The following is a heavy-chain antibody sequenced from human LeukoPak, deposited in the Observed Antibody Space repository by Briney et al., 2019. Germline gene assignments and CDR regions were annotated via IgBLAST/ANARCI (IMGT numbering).Heavy chain of an antibody. D-gene: IGHD5-18*01. CDR2: INPSGGST. CDR1: GYTFASYY. Sequence: ASVKVSCKASGYTFASYYMHWVRQAPGQGLEWMGIINPSGGSTSYAQKFQGRVTMTRDTSTSTVYTELSSLRSEDTAVYYCARAQGYSYGSNPNDAFDIWGQGTMVTVSS. J-gene: IGHJ3*02. V-gene: IGHV1-46*01. CDR3: ARAQGYSYGSNPNDAFDI.